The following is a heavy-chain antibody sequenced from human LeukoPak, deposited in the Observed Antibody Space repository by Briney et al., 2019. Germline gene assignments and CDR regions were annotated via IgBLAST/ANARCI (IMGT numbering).Heavy chain of an antibody. J-gene: IGHJ4*02. CDR1: GGTFSSYA. D-gene: IGHD6-13*01. Sequence: SVKVSCKASGGTFSSYAISWVRQAPGRGLEWMGGTIPIFGTANYAQKFQGRVTMTRNTSISTAYMELSSLRSEDTAVYYCALPRGIAAAGNFDYWGQGTLVTVSS. CDR3: ALPRGIAAAGNFDY. CDR2: TIPIFGTA. V-gene: IGHV1-69*05.